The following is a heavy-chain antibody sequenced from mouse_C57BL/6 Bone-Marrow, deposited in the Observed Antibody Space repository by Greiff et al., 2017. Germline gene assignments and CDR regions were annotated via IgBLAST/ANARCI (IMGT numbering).Heavy chain of an antibody. CDR1: GFNIKDYY. D-gene: IGHD2-3*01. V-gene: IGHV14-1*01. Sequence: VQLQQSGAELVRPGASVKLSCTASGFNIKDYYMHWVKQRPEQGLEWIGRIDPEDGDTEYAPKFQGKATMTADTSSHTAYLQLSSQTSEDTALYYCTTGGWSRLGWYFDVWGTGTTVTVSS. J-gene: IGHJ1*03. CDR2: IDPEDGDT. CDR3: TTGGWSRLGWYFDV.